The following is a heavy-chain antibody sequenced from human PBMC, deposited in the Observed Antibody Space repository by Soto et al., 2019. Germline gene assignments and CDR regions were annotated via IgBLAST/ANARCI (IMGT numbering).Heavy chain of an antibody. Sequence: SETLSLTCTVSGGSISSSSYYWGWIRQPRGKGLEWIGSIYYSGSTYYNPSLKSRVTISVDTSKNQFSLKLSSVTAADTAVYYCARVWGHYYDFWSGYLPFDYWGQGTLVTVSS. CDR3: ARVWGHYYDFWSGYLPFDY. CDR1: GGSISSSSYY. CDR2: IYYSGST. J-gene: IGHJ4*02. V-gene: IGHV4-39*01. D-gene: IGHD3-3*01.